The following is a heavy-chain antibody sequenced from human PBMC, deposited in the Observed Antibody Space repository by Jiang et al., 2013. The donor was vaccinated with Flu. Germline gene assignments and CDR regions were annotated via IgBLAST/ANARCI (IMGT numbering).Heavy chain of an antibody. Sequence: LLKPSETLSLTCTVSGGSISSYYWSWIRQPPGKGLEWIGYIYYSGSTNYNPSLKSRVTISVDTSKNQFSLKLSSVTAADTAVYYCARNRNYYDSSGWGYWGQGTLVTVSS. D-gene: IGHD3-22*01. V-gene: IGHV4-59*01. CDR1: GGSISSYY. CDR3: ARNRNYYDSSGWGY. J-gene: IGHJ4*02. CDR2: IYYSGST.